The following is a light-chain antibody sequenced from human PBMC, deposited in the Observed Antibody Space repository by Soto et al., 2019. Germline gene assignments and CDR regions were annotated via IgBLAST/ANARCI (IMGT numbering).Light chain of an antibody. CDR2: DVS. Sequence: EVVLTQSPATLSLSPGDRATLSCRASQNVRSYLAWYQQKPGQPPRLLIFDVSNRATGIPARFSGSGSGTDFTLTINSLEPEDFAVYYCQHRAEWPLTFGGGTKVEI. CDR1: QNVRSY. J-gene: IGKJ4*01. CDR3: QHRAEWPLT. V-gene: IGKV3-11*01.